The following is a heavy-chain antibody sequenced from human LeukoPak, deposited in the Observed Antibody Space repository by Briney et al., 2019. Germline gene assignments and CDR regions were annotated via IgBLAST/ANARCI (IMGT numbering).Heavy chain of an antibody. V-gene: IGHV4-39*01. D-gene: IGHD5-18*01. Sequence: PSETLSLTCTVSGGSPSSSSYDWGWIRQPPGKGLEWIGSIYYSGSTYYNPSLKSRVTISVDTSKNQFSLKLSSVTAADTAVYYCARNGNSYTNQNLGYWGQGTLVTVSS. CDR1: GGSPSSSSYD. J-gene: IGHJ4*02. CDR3: ARNGNSYTNQNLGY. CDR2: IYYSGST.